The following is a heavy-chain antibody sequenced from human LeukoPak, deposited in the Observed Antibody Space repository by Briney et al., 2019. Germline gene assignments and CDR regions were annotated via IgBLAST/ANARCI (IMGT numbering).Heavy chain of an antibody. J-gene: IGHJ6*03. V-gene: IGHV3-20*04. D-gene: IGHD5-18*01. CDR1: GFTFEDYA. CDR2: INWNGRIT. CDR3: ARGSVQLWLRDTYYYMDV. Sequence: GGSLRLSCAASGFTFEDYAMNGVRQVPGRALEWVSGINWNGRITEYADSVKDRFTISRQNTKNSLYLYMNNLGGEDTALYFCARGSVQLWLRDTYYYMDVWGKGTTVTVSS.